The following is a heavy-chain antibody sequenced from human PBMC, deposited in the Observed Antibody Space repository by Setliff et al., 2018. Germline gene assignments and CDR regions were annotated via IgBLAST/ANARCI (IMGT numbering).Heavy chain of an antibody. CDR3: ARQSGSGSSPYFDF. D-gene: IGHD3-10*01. Sequence: SETLSLTCSVYGASFNTYYWSWIRQSPGKGLEWIGSLYRTANTYYNPAVRSRVTISPDTSKNQFSLKLTSVTAADTAVYYCARQSGSGSSPYFDFWGQGTLVTVSS. CDR1: GASFNTYY. J-gene: IGHJ4*02. CDR2: LYRTANT. V-gene: IGHV4-59*08.